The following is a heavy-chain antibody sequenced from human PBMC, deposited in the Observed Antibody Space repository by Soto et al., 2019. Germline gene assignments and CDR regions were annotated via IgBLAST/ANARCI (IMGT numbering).Heavy chain of an antibody. J-gene: IGHJ4*02. D-gene: IGHD6-13*01. CDR3: GAGKYFSDY. CDR1: GFSFTNNG. CDR2: ISYDGINK. Sequence: QVQLVESGGGEVQPGKSLRLSCAASGFSFTNNGMHRVRQAPGKGLECVALISYDGINKYYADSVKGRFTISRDNSKNALYMQMNSLRPEDTAVYYCGAGKYFSDYWGQGTLVSVSS. V-gene: IGHV3-30*03.